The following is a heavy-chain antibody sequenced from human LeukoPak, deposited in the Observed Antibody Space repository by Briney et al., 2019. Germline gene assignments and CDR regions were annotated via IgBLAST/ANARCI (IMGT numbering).Heavy chain of an antibody. J-gene: IGHJ4*02. Sequence: GGSLRLSCAASGFTFSSYWMHWVRQAPGKGLVWVSRINSDGSSTSYADSVKGRFTISRDNAKNTLYLQMNSLRAEDTAVYYCASRYGDGYPGGWGQGTLVTVSS. V-gene: IGHV3-74*01. D-gene: IGHD5-24*01. CDR3: ASRYGDGYPGG. CDR2: INSDGSST. CDR1: GFTFSSYW.